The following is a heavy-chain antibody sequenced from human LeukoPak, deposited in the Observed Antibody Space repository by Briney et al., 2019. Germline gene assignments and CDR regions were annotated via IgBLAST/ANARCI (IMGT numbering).Heavy chain of an antibody. CDR1: GFTFSSYG. Sequence: GGSLRLSCAASGFTFSSYGMHWVRQAPGKGLEWVAVIWYDGSNKYYADSVKGRFTISRDNSKNTLYLQMNSLRAEETAVYYCARDRVVVANTLNWFDPWGQGTLVTVSS. CDR3: ARDRVVVANTLNWFDP. J-gene: IGHJ5*02. D-gene: IGHD2-15*01. V-gene: IGHV3-33*01. CDR2: IWYDGSNK.